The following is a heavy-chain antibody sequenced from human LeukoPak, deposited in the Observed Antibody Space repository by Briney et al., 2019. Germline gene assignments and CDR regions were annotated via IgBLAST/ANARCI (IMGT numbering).Heavy chain of an antibody. CDR3: ARDYYDSSGYYLYYFDY. Sequence: SETLSLTCTVSGGSISSSSYYWGWIRQPPGTGLEWIGSIYYSGSTYYNPSLKSRVTISVDTSKNQFSLKLSSVTAADTAVYYCARDYYDSSGYYLYYFDYWGQGTLVTVSS. V-gene: IGHV4-39*07. CDR2: IYYSGST. CDR1: GGSISSSSYY. J-gene: IGHJ4*02. D-gene: IGHD3-22*01.